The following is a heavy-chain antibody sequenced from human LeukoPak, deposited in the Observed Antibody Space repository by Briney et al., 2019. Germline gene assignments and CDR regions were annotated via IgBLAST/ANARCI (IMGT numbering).Heavy chain of an antibody. CDR1: GYTFTSYD. V-gene: IGHV1-8*01. CDR3: AKDGHYYDSSGYYYPPYFDY. Sequence: ASVKVSCKASGYTFTSYDINWVRQATGQGLEWMGWMNPNSGNTGYAQKFQGRVTMTRNTSISTAYMELSSLRAEDTAVYYCAKDGHYYDSSGYYYPPYFDYWGQGTLVTVSS. J-gene: IGHJ4*02. D-gene: IGHD3-22*01. CDR2: MNPNSGNT.